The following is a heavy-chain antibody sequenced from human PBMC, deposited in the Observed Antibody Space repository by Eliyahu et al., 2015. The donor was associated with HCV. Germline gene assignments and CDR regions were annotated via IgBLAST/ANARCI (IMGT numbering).Heavy chain of an antibody. V-gene: IGHV1-69*04. Sequence: ELKKPGSSVKVSCKASGGTFSNYAISWVRQAPGQGLQWMGRIIPFLGIANYAQKFQGRVTITADESTATAYMELSSLKSEDTAVYYCARDRGDGYNFGTYYSDYWGQGTLVTVSS. J-gene: IGHJ4*02. CDR2: IIPFLGIA. CDR1: GGTFSNYA. D-gene: IGHD5-24*01. CDR3: ARDRGDGYNFGTYYSDY.